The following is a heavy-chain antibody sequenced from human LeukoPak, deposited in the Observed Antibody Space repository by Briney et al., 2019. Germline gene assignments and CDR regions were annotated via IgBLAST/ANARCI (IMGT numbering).Heavy chain of an antibody. J-gene: IGHJ4*02. CDR2: IYYSGST. CDR3: AREDFYYFDSSGYYLY. V-gene: IGHV4-30-4*01. CDR1: GGSISSDDYY. D-gene: IGHD3-22*01. Sequence: SQTLSLTCTVSGGSISSDDYYWSWIRQPPGKGLEWIGYIYYSGSTYYNPSLKGRVAMSVDTSKNQFSLKLSSVTVADTAVYYCAREDFYYFDSSGYYLYWGQGTLATVSS.